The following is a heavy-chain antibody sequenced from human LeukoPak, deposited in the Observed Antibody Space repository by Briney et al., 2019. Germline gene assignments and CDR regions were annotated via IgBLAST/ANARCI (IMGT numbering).Heavy chain of an antibody. D-gene: IGHD3-16*01. V-gene: IGHV3-15*01. CDR3: TTLGLGGY. J-gene: IGHJ4*02. CDR2: IKSNTDGGTT. Sequence: PGGSLRLSCAASGFTFSTYEMNWVRQAPGRGLEWVGRIKSNTDGGTTDYAAPVKGKFTISRDDSKNTLYLQMTGLRVEDTAVYYCTTLGLGGYWGQGTLVTVSS. CDR1: GFTFSTYE.